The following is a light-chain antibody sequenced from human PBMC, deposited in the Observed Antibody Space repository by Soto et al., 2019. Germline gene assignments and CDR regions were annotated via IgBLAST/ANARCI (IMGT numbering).Light chain of an antibody. V-gene: IGLV1-40*01. CDR3: QSYDNRLSGDV. Sequence: QSVLTQPPSVSGAPGQRVTISCTGSSSNFGAGYDVHWYQQLPGTAPKLLIYGDDNRPSGVPDRFSGSKSGTSASLAITGLQAEDEADYYCQSYDNRLSGDVFGTGTKLTVL. CDR1: SSNFGAGYD. CDR2: GDD. J-gene: IGLJ1*01.